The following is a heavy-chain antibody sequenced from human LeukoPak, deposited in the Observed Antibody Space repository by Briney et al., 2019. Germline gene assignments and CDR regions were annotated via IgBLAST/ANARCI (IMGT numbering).Heavy chain of an antibody. V-gene: IGHV4-39*01. J-gene: IGHJ5*02. Sequence: SETLSLTCTVSGGSISSSSYYWGWIRQPPGKGLEWIGSIYYSGSTYYNPSLKSRVTISVDTSKNQFSLKLSSVTAADTAVYYCARQGSGSYYPNWFDPWGQGTLVTVSS. CDR3: ARQGSGSYYPNWFDP. CDR1: GGSISSSSYY. D-gene: IGHD1-26*01. CDR2: IYYSGST.